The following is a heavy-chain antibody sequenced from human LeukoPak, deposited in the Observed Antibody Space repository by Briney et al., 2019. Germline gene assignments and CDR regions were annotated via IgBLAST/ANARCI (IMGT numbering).Heavy chain of an antibody. D-gene: IGHD5-18*01. J-gene: IGHJ4*02. Sequence: GSLRLSCAASGFTFSSYSMNWVRQPPGKGLEWIGEINHSGSTNYNPSLKSRVTIPVDTSKNQFSLKLSSVTAADTAVYYCARGRRGYSYGYSDYWGQGTLVTVSS. CDR2: INHSGST. CDR3: ARGRRGYSYGYSDY. V-gene: IGHV4-34*01. CDR1: GFTFSSYS.